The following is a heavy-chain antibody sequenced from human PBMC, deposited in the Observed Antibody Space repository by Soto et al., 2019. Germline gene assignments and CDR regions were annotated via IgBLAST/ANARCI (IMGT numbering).Heavy chain of an antibody. D-gene: IGHD3-3*01. V-gene: IGHV1-69*13. J-gene: IGHJ6*02. CDR1: GGAFSSYA. Sequence: SVKVSCKAAGGAFSSYAISWVRQAHGQGLEWMGGLIPIFGTANYAQKFQGRVTITADESTSTAYMELSSLRPEDTAVYYCARAPGLRFLEWWDRHLKYYYYGMDVWGQGTTVTVSS. CDR3: ARAPGLRFLEWWDRHLKYYYYGMDV. CDR2: LIPIFGTA.